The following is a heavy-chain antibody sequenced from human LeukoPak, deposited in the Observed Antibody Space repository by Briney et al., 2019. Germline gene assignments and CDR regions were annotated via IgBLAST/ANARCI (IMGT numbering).Heavy chain of an antibody. Sequence: GGSLRLSCAASGFTFSSYAMHWVRQAPGKGLEYVSAISSNGGSTYYANSVKGRFTISRDNSKNTLYLQMGSLRAEDMAVYYCARAPWGSGWYFAFDIWGQGSMVTVSS. CDR2: ISSNGGST. V-gene: IGHV3-64*01. D-gene: IGHD6-19*01. CDR3: ARAPWGSGWYFAFDI. CDR1: GFTFSSYA. J-gene: IGHJ3*02.